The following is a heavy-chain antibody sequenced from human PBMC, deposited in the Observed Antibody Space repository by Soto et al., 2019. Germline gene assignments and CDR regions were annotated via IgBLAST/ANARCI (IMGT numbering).Heavy chain of an antibody. Sequence: QAGGSLRLSCAVSGFSVSDNYMSWVRQAPGKGLEWVSVIYRGDATHYADSVKGRFTISRDNSKNTVYLQMNNLRAEDTAVYYCARDRSDSSRADSFDIWGPGTMVTVSS. CDR3: ARDRSDSSRADSFDI. CDR1: GFSVSDNY. J-gene: IGHJ3*02. CDR2: IYRGDAT. D-gene: IGHD6-6*01. V-gene: IGHV3-53*01.